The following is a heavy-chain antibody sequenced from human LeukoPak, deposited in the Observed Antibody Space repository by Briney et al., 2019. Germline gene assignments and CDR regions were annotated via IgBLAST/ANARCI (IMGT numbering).Heavy chain of an antibody. CDR2: IGAYNGNT. V-gene: IGHV1-18*01. D-gene: IGHD3-22*01. CDR1: GYTFTSYG. Sequence: ASVKVSCKASGYTFTSYGISWVRQAPGQGLEWMGWIGAYNGNTNYAQKLQGRVTMTTDTSTSTAYMELRSLRSDDTAVYYCARVPAYDSSGYYYCDPWGQGTLVTVSS. CDR3: ARVPAYDSSGYYYCDP. J-gene: IGHJ5*02.